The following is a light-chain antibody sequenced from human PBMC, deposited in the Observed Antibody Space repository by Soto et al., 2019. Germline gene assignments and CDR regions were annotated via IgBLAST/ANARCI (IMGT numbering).Light chain of an antibody. V-gene: IGLV1-40*01. CDR2: SNN. J-gene: IGLJ1*01. CDR3: QSYGTSLSGLYV. CDR1: SSNVGAGKD. Sequence: QDVLTQPPSVSGAPGQMVTISCTGSSSNVGAGKDVHWYQQLPGTAPKVLIYSNNNRPSGVPDRFSVSKSGTSASLAITGLQVEDEADYFCQSYGTSLSGLYVFGTGTKLTV.